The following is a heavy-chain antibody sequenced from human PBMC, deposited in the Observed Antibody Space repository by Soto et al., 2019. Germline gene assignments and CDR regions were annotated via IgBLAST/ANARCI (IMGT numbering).Heavy chain of an antibody. Sequence: QVQLQESGPGLVRPSETLSLTCTVSGGSFSSYYWSWIRQSPGKGLEWIGYIYYSGSTDYNPSLRGRFAISIDTSTNQFSLRLNSMTAADTAVYYCAGRDCSGTNCYYLDYYYMDVWGKGTTVTVSS. J-gene: IGHJ6*03. CDR1: GGSFSSYY. V-gene: IGHV4-59*08. CDR2: IYYSGST. CDR3: AGRDCSGTNCYYLDYYYMDV. D-gene: IGHD2-2*01.